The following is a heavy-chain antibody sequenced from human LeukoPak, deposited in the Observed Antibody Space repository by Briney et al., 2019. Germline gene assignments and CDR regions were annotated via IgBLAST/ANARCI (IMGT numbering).Heavy chain of an antibody. CDR2: IIPIFGTA. J-gene: IGHJ4*02. CDR3: ARDHCSGGSCYKR. D-gene: IGHD2-15*01. CDR1: GGTFSSYA. Sequence: SVKVSCKASGGTFSSYAISWVRQAPGQGLGWMGGIIPIFGTANYAQKFQGRVTITTDESTSTAYMELSSLRSEDTAVYYCARDHCSGGSCYKRWGQGTLVTVSS. V-gene: IGHV1-69*05.